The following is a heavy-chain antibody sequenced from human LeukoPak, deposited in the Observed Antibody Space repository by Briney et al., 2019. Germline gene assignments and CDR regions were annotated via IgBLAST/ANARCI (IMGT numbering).Heavy chain of an antibody. CDR1: GFTFSSYA. Sequence: PGRSLRLSCAASGFTFSSYAMHWVRQAPGKGLEWVAVISYDGSNKYYADSVKGRFTISRDNSKNTLCLQMNSLRAEDTAVYYCAREGGYYEIRNWFDPWGQGTLVTVSS. CDR2: ISYDGSNK. V-gene: IGHV3-30-3*01. D-gene: IGHD3-22*01. CDR3: AREGGYYEIRNWFDP. J-gene: IGHJ5*02.